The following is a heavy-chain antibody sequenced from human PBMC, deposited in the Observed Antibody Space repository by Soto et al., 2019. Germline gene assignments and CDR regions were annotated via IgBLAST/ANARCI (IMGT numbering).Heavy chain of an antibody. CDR1: GFTFSNYA. D-gene: IGHD3-22*01. V-gene: IGHV3-30-3*01. CDR2: ISSDGSNK. J-gene: IGHJ2*01. Sequence: QVQLVESGGGVVQPGRSLRLSCAASGFTFSNYAMHWVRQAPGKGLEWAAVISSDGSNKHYADSVKGRFTISRDNSKNKLYLQMNSLRAEDTAVYYCARDQGPNDSGYWYFDLWGRGTLVSVSS. CDR3: ARDQGPNDSGYWYFDL.